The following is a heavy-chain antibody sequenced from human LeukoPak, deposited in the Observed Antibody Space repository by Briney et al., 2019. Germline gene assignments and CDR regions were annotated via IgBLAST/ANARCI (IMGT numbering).Heavy chain of an antibody. Sequence: GSLRLSCAASGFTFSSYAMSWVRQAPGKGLEWIGEINHSGSTNYNPSLRSRVTISVDTSKNQFSLKLSSVTAADTAVYYCARSPPTYPGFDYWGQGTLVTVSS. D-gene: IGHD3-16*01. CDR2: INHSGST. CDR1: GFTFSSYA. J-gene: IGHJ4*02. CDR3: ARSPPTYPGFDY. V-gene: IGHV4-34*01.